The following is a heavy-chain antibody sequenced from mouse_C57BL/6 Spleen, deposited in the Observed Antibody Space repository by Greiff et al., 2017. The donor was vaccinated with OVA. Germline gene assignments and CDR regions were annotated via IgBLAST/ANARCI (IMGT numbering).Heavy chain of an antibody. CDR2: INPGSGGT. D-gene: IGHD2-2*01. V-gene: IGHV1-54*01. CDR1: GYAFTNYL. Sequence: QVQLQQSGAELVRPGTSVKVSCKASGYAFTNYLIEWVKQRPGQGLEWIGVINPGSGGTNYNEKFKGKATLTADKSSSTAYMQLSSLTSEDSAVYFCATGYGYDGDWYFDVWGTGTTVTVSS. CDR3: ATGYGYDGDWYFDV. J-gene: IGHJ1*03.